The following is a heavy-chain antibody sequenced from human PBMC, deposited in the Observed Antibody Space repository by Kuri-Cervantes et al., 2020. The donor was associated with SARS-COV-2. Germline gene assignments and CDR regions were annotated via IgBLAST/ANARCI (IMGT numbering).Heavy chain of an antibody. D-gene: IGHD3-3*01. V-gene: IGHV4-59*01. CDR3: ARVRDDFWSGYLFDL. CDR2: IYYSGST. Sequence: GSLRLSCTVSGGSISSYYWSWIRQPPGKGLEWIGYIYYSGSTNYNPSLKSRVTISVDTSKNQFSLKLSSVTAADTAVYYCARVRDDFWSGYLFDLWGRGTLVTDSS. CDR1: GGSISSYY. J-gene: IGHJ2*01.